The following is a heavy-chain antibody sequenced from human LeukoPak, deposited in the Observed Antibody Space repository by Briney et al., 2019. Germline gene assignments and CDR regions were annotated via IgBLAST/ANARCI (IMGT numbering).Heavy chain of an antibody. J-gene: IGHJ6*03. CDR1: GYTFTSYD. CDR3: ASVNCGGDCYSDYYYYMDV. D-gene: IGHD2-21*02. Sequence: RASVKVSCKASGYTFTSYDINWVRQAPGQGLEWMGGIIPIFGTANYAQKFQGRVTITADESTGTAYMELSSLRSEDTAVYYCASVNCGGDCYSDYYYYMDVRGKGTTVTISS. V-gene: IGHV1-69*13. CDR2: IIPIFGTA.